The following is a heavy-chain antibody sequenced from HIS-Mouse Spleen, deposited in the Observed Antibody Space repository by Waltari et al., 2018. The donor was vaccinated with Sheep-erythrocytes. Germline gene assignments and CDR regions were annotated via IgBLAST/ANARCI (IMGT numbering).Heavy chain of an antibody. CDR2: IFSNDEK. D-gene: IGHD3-3*01. CDR1: GFSLSNARMG. CDR3: ARITSYYDFWSTYNKDYFDY. J-gene: IGHJ4*02. Sequence: QVTLKESGPVLVKPTETLTLTCTVSGFSLSNARMGVSWIRQPPGKGREWLAHIFSNDEKSYSTSLKSRLTISKDTSKSQVVLTMTNMDPVDTATYYCARITSYYDFWSTYNKDYFDYWGQGTLVTVSS. V-gene: IGHV2-26*01.